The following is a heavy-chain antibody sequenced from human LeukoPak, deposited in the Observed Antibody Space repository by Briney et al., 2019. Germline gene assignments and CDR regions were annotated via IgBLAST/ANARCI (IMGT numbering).Heavy chain of an antibody. V-gene: IGHV1-18*01. D-gene: IGHD3-22*01. CDR1: GYTFTSYG. CDR2: ISAYNGNT. Sequence: ASVKVSCKASGYTFTSYGISWVRQAPGQGLEWMGWISAYNGNTNYAQKLQGRVTMTTDTSTSTAYMELRSLRSDDTAVYYCARDRGPAKFMGYDSSGYYFGDDLDYWGQGTLVTVSS. J-gene: IGHJ4*02. CDR3: ARDRGPAKFMGYDSSGYYFGDDLDY.